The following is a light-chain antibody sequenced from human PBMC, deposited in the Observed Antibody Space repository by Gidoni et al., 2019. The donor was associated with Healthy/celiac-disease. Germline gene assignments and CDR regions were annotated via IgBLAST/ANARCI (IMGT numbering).Light chain of an antibody. CDR2: GAS. CDR3: QQYGSSPLT. Sequence: ESVLKQSHGTLSLSPGERATLSCRASQRVSSSYLAWYQQKPGQAPRLLIYGASSRATGIPDRFSGSGSGTDFTLTISRLEPEDFAVYYCQQYGSSPLTFGGGTKVEIK. V-gene: IGKV3-20*01. CDR1: QRVSSSY. J-gene: IGKJ4*01.